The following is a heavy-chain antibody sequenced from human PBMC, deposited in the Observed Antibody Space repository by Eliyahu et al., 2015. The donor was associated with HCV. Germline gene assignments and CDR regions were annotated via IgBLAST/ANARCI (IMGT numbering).Heavy chain of an antibody. J-gene: IGHJ4*02. Sequence: QVQLVQSGAEVKKPGASVKVSCKAXGYTFTGYXMHXVRQAPGQGLEWMGWINPNSGGTNYAQKFQGRVTMTRDTSISTAYMELSRLRSDDTAVYYCARSSSGWIPFDYWGQGTLVTVSS. CDR2: INPNSGGT. CDR1: GYTFTGYX. V-gene: IGHV1-2*02. CDR3: ARSSSGWIPFDY. D-gene: IGHD6-19*01.